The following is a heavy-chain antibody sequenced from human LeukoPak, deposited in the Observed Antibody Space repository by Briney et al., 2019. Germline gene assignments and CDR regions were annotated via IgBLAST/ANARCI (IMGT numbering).Heavy chain of an antibody. V-gene: IGHV1-69*13. Sequence: AASVKVSCKASGGTFSSYAISWVRQAPGQGLGWMGGIIPIFGTANYAQKFQGRVTITADESTSTAYMELSSLRSEDTAVYYCASSPSRLLDYYYYYGMDVWGQGTTVTVSS. J-gene: IGHJ6*02. D-gene: IGHD2-15*01. CDR2: IIPIFGTA. CDR3: ASSPSRLLDYYYYYGMDV. CDR1: GGTFSSYA.